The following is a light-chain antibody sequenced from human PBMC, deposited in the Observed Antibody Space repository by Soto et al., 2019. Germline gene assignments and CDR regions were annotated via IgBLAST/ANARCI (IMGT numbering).Light chain of an antibody. V-gene: IGKV3-20*01. Sequence: EVGLTPSPGTLSFSRCQRSTLYFSSSERIYSAYLGWYQQKPGQAPRLLIYGTYSRATGIPDRFSGSGSGTDFTLTISRLEPEDFAVYYCQQYGNSPITFGQGTRLEIK. J-gene: IGKJ5*01. CDR3: QQYGNSPIT. CDR1: ERIYSAY. CDR2: GTY.